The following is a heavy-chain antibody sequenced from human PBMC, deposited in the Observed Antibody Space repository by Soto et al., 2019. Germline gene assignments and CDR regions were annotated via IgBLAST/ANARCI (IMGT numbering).Heavy chain of an antibody. CDR3: AITPGWFAGMAV. J-gene: IGHJ6*04. Sequence: SVKASFKASGHTFSDYDINWVREAPGQGLEWMGWIHLESRKTSFAQKFQGRLTMTGDTSIDTAYMALTSLTSEDTAVYYCAITPGWFAGMAVWGKGTTVTVSS. CDR2: IHLESRKT. D-gene: IGHD6-19*01. CDR1: GHTFSDYD. V-gene: IGHV1-8*01.